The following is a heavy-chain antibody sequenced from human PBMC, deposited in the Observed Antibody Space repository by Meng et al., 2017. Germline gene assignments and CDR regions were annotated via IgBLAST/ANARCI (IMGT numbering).Heavy chain of an antibody. CDR3: ARDIRPSYFDY. J-gene: IGHJ4*02. Sequence: QGRVLQSGAEFKTPGAPVKGAGKASGGTCSRDAISWVGQSHGQGLEWMGGIIPIFGTANSAQKFKGRVTITVYESTSTAYVELSSLRSEDTAVYDCARDIRPSYFDYWGQGTLVTVSS. V-gene: IGHV1-69*01. CDR1: GGTCSRDA. CDR2: IIPIFGTA. D-gene: IGHD3-10*01.